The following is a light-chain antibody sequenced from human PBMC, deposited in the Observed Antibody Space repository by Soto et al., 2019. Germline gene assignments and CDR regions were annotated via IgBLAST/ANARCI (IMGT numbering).Light chain of an antibody. CDR1: QSVSSSY. V-gene: IGKV3-20*01. J-gene: IGKJ2*01. CDR2: GAS. Sequence: EIVLTQSPGTLSLSPGERATLSCRASQSVSSSYLAWYQQKPGQAPRLLIYGASSRATGIPDRFSGSGSGTDCNLTISRLEPEYFAVYYCQQYGSSPPDTFGQGTKLEIK. CDR3: QQYGSSPPDT.